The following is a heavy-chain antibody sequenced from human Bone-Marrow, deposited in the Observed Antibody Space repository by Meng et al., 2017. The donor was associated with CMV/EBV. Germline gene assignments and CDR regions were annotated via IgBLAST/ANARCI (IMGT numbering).Heavy chain of an antibody. CDR2: IYPGDSDT. J-gene: IGHJ4*02. Sequence: GGSLRLSCQGSGYSFTSYWIGWVRQMPGKGLEWMGIIYPGDSDTRYSPSFQGQVTISADKSISTAYLQWSSLKASDTAMYYCARHGMVRAGESLDYWGQGTLVTVSS. CDR1: GYSFTSYW. CDR3: ARHGMVRAGESLDY. D-gene: IGHD3-10*01. V-gene: IGHV5-51*01.